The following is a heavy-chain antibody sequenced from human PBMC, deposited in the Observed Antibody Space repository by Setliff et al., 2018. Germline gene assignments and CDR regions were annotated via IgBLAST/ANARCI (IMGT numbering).Heavy chain of an antibody. CDR1: GFAFHDYG. Sequence: AGGSLRLSCEVSGFAFHDYGMHWVRQTPGKGLEWVSFINWAGGTTSYADSVKGRFTISRDNAKNSLYLQMNSLRAEDTAVYYCARDLGCSGGSCYLDYYYGMDVWGQGTTVTVSS. J-gene: IGHJ6*02. V-gene: IGHV3-20*04. CDR2: INWAGGTT. CDR3: ARDLGCSGGSCYLDYYYGMDV. D-gene: IGHD2-15*01.